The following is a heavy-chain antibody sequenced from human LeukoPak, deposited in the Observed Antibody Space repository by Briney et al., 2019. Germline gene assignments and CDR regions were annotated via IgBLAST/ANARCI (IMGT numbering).Heavy chain of an antibody. J-gene: IGHJ4*02. D-gene: IGHD3-22*01. CDR1: GGSISSHY. CDR2: IYYSGST. CDR3: ARDREYYYDSSGYYHEGFDY. Sequence: SETLSLTCTVSGGSISSHYWSWIRQPPGKGLEWVGYIYYSGSTNYNPSLKRRVTISVETCKKQFALKLRSVNAADRAVDYCARDREYYYDSSGYYHEGFDYWGQGTLVTVSS. V-gene: IGHV4-59*11.